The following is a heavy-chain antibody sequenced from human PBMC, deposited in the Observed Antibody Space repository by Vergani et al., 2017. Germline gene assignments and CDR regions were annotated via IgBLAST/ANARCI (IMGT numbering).Heavy chain of an antibody. V-gene: IGHV4-59*01. CDR1: GGSISSYY. Sequence: QVQLQESGPGLVKPSETLSLTCTVSGGSISSYYWSWIRQPPGKGLEWIGYIYYSGSTNYNPSLKSRVTISVDTSKNQFSLKLSSVTAADTAVYYCARVWARGENYWGQGTLVTVSS. D-gene: IGHD3-16*01. CDR2: IYYSGST. CDR3: ARVWARGENY. J-gene: IGHJ4*02.